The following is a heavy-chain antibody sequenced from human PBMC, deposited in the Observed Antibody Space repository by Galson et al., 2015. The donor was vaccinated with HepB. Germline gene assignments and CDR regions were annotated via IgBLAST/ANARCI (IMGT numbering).Heavy chain of an antibody. J-gene: IGHJ2*01. CDR3: AHTDYGDYLGGVYFDL. CDR1: GFSLSTSGVG. D-gene: IGHD4-17*01. V-gene: IGHV2-5*02. CDR2: IYWDDDK. Sequence: PALVKPTQTLTLTCTFSGFSLSTSGVGVGWIRQPPGKALGWLALIYWDDDKRYSPSLKSRLTITKDTSKNQVVLTMTNMDPVDTATYYCAHTDYGDYLGGVYFDLWGRGTLVTVSS.